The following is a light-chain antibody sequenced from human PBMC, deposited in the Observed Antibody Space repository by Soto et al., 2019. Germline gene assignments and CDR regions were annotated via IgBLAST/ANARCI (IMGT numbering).Light chain of an antibody. Sequence: QYALTQPPSASGSPGQSVTISCTGTSSDVGGYNYVSWYQQHPGKAPKLMIYEVSKRPSGVPDRFSGSKSGNTASLTVSGLQAEDEADYYCSSYAGSSNDVFGTGTKLTVL. J-gene: IGLJ1*01. CDR2: EVS. CDR3: SSYAGSSNDV. V-gene: IGLV2-8*01. CDR1: SSDVGGYNY.